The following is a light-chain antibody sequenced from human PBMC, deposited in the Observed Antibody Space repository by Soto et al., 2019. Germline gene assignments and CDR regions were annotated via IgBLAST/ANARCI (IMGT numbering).Light chain of an antibody. CDR1: EDIRDD. Sequence: IQITQSPSSLSASVGDGVTITCRAGEDIRDDLGWYQQKPGKAPKALIYAASNLHTGVPSRFSGSGSGTDFTLTISSLQPEDSATYYCLQDYRYPVTFGQGTKVAIK. J-gene: IGKJ1*01. V-gene: IGKV1-6*01. CDR2: AAS. CDR3: LQDYRYPVT.